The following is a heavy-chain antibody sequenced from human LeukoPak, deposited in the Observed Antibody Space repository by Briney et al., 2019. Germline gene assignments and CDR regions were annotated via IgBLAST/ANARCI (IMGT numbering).Heavy chain of an antibody. J-gene: IGHJ4*02. Sequence: GRSLRLSCTASGFTFSSCTMNWVRQAPGKGLEWVSSISSSSSYIYYADSAKGRFTISRDNAKNSLYLQMNSLRAEDTALYYCASIPPSSYSSNWNRFDYWGQGTLVTVSS. V-gene: IGHV3-21*01. CDR2: ISSSSSYI. D-gene: IGHD6-13*01. CDR1: GFTFSSCT. CDR3: ASIPPSSYSSNWNRFDY.